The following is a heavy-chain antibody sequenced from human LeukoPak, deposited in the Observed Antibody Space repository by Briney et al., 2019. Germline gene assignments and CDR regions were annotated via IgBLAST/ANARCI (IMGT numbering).Heavy chain of an antibody. CDR3: ARVWAWGSGNYFDN. CDR1: GFTFDAFG. Sequence: RPGGSLRLSCAASGFTFDAFGMTWVRQAPGKGLEWVSAIRGDAGSTGYADSVKGRFTISRDNAKNSLYLQMNSLRVEDTALYYCARVWAWGSGNYFDNWGQGNLVTVSS. CDR2: IRGDAGST. J-gene: IGHJ4*02. D-gene: IGHD7-27*01. V-gene: IGHV3-20*04.